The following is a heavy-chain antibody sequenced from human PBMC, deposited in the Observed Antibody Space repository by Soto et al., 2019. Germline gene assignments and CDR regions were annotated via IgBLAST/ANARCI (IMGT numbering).Heavy chain of an antibody. CDR3: AIDRANLSGSYGPLDY. V-gene: IGHV3-33*01. CDR1: GFTFSSYG. CDR2: ICYDGSNK. Sequence: QVQLVESGGGVVQPGRSLRLSCAASGFTFSSYGMHWVRQAPGKGLEWVAVICYDGSNKYYVYSVKDRFTISRDNSKNTLYLQMTSLRAEDTAVYYCAIDRANLSGSYGPLDYWGQGMVVTVSS. J-gene: IGHJ4*02. D-gene: IGHD1-26*01.